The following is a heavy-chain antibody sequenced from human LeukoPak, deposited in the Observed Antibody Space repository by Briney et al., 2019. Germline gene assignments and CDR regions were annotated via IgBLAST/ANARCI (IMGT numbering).Heavy chain of an antibody. CDR3: GKSTPSSS. CDR1: GFTFSNYA. CDR2: ISSNSCSI. J-gene: IGHJ4*02. D-gene: IGHD2-15*01. V-gene: IGHV3-23*01. Sequence: GGSLRLSCAASGFTFSNYAMNWVRQAPGKGLEWVSVISSNSCSILYADSVKGRFTISGDDSNTLYLQMNSLRADDTAVYYCGKSTPSSSWGQGTLVIVS.